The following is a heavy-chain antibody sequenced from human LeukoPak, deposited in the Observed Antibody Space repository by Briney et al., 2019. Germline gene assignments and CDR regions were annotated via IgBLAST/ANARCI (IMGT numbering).Heavy chain of an antibody. CDR3: ARHGDGSSWHLPDY. CDR2: ISYSGST. J-gene: IGHJ4*02. Sequence: SETLSLTCTVSGGSISSYYWSWIRQPPGKGLEWIGYISYSGSTNYNPSLKSRVTMSVDTSKNQFSLKLSSVTAADTAVYYCARHGDGSSWHLPDYWGQGTLVTVSS. CDR1: GGSISSYY. D-gene: IGHD6-13*01. V-gene: IGHV4-59*08.